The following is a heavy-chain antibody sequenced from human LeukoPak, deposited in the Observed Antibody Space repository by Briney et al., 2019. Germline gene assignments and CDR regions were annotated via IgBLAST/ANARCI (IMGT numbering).Heavy chain of an antibody. D-gene: IGHD3-3*01. J-gene: IGHJ4*02. CDR1: GGSISSYY. V-gene: IGHV4-59*01. CDR3: ARLRGHYDLWSGYYFDY. CDR2: IYYSGST. Sequence: SETLSLTCTVSGGSISSYYWSWIRQPPGKGLEWIGYIYYSGSTNYNPSLKSRVTISVDTSKNQFSLKLSSVTAADTAVYYCARLRGHYDLWSGYYFDYWGQGTLVTVSS.